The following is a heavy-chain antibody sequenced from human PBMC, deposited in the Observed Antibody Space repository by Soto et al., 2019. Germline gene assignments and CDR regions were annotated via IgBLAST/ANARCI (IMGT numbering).Heavy chain of an antibody. Sequence: PGGSLRLSCAASGFTFSSYSMNWVRQAPGKGLEWVSSISSSSSYIYYADSVKGRFTISRDNAKNSLYLQMNSLRAEDTAVYYCARDKSWSRHYSSSDYYYYYGMDVWGQGTTVTVSS. CDR2: ISSSSSYI. J-gene: IGHJ6*02. D-gene: IGHD6-13*01. CDR1: GFTFSSYS. V-gene: IGHV3-21*01. CDR3: ARDKSWSRHYSSSDYYYYYGMDV.